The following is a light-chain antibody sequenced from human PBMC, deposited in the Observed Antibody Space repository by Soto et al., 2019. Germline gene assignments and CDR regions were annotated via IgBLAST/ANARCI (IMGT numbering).Light chain of an antibody. CDR2: DVT. CDR3: SSYTSSAVV. J-gene: IGLJ2*01. V-gene: IGLV2-14*01. Sequence: QSVLTQPASVSGSPGQSITISCTGTSRDVGGYNYVSWYQLHPGKAPKLMIYDVTYRPSGVSDRFSGSKSGNTASLTISGLQAEDEADYYCSSYTSSAVVFGGGTKLTVL. CDR1: SRDVGGYNY.